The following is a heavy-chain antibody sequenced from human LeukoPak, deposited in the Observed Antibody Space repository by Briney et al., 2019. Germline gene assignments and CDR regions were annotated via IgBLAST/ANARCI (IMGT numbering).Heavy chain of an antibody. CDR2: IYHSGST. CDR3: ARAGPELASALDY. Sequence: TLSLTCTVSGGSISSGGYSWSWIRQPPGKGLEWIGYIYHSGSTYYNPSLKSRVTISVDRSKNQFSLKLSSVTAADTAVYYCARAGPELASALDYWGQGTLVTVSS. CDR1: GGSISSGGYS. D-gene: IGHD1-14*01. V-gene: IGHV4-30-2*01. J-gene: IGHJ4*02.